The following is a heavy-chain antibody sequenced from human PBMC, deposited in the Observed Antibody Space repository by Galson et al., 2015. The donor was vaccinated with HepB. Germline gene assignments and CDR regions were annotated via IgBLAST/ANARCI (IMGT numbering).Heavy chain of an antibody. Sequence: SLRLSCAASEFTFSSYSMSWVRQAPGKGLEWVSSISSSSGYIYYADSVKGRFTISRDNAKNSLYLQMNSLRAEDTAVYYCASGYDFWSGYPGGGYMDVWGKGTTVTVSS. V-gene: IGHV3-21*01. CDR2: ISSSSGYI. CDR1: EFTFSSYS. D-gene: IGHD3-3*01. J-gene: IGHJ6*03. CDR3: ASGYDFWSGYPGGGYMDV.